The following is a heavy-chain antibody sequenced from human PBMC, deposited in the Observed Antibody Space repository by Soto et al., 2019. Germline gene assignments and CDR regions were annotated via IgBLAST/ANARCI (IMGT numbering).Heavy chain of an antibody. CDR1: GFTFSSYG. Sequence: QVHLEESGGGVVQPGTSLRLSCVASGFTFSSYGMHWVRQAPGKGLEWVAVIPNTEKKKYYADSVKGRFTISRDNSQNTRFLQMDSLMFEDTAMYYCSRTAGGRVRGALDIWGQGTMVTVS. CDR2: IPNTEKKK. D-gene: IGHD6-13*01. CDR3: SRTAGGRVRGALDI. J-gene: IGHJ3*02. V-gene: IGHV3-30*03.